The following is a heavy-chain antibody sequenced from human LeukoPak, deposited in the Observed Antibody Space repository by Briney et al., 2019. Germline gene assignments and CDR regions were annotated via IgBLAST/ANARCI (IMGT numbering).Heavy chain of an antibody. Sequence: PSETLSLTCTVSGGSLGSTIYYWGWIRQPPGKGLEWIGNIYYSGRTHYNPSLKSRVTISVDTSKNQLSLKLNSMTAADTAVYYCARHRNWGLDYWGQGTLVTVSS. D-gene: IGHD7-27*01. J-gene: IGHJ4*02. CDR2: IYYSGRT. V-gene: IGHV4-39*01. CDR1: GGSLGSTIYY. CDR3: ARHRNWGLDY.